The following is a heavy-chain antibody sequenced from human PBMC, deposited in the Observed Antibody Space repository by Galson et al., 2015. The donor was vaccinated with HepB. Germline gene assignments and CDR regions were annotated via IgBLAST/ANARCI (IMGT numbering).Heavy chain of an antibody. CDR1: GDTFSRHA. J-gene: IGHJ4*02. CDR3: ARSAVGFSSSWPPFDD. D-gene: IGHD6-13*01. CDR2: IVPVFDII. Sequence: SVKVSCKASGDTFSRHAINWVRQAPGQGLEWMGGIVPVFDIITYAQKLQGRVTITADKSTSTVYMELSSLRSEDTAIYYCARSAVGFSSSWPPFDDWGQGTLVTVSS. V-gene: IGHV1-69*10.